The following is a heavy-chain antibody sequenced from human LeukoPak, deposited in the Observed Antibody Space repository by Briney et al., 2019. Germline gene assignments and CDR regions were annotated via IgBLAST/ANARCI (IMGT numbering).Heavy chain of an antibody. CDR3: ARRARATAGGDYFDY. Sequence: SETLSLTCTVSGGSISSYYWTWIRQPPGKGLEWIGYIYYSGNTNYNPSLKSRVTISLDTSRNQFSLKLISVTAANTAVYYCARRARATAGGDYFDYWGQGTLVTVSS. D-gene: IGHD6-13*01. J-gene: IGHJ4*02. V-gene: IGHV4-59*08. CDR1: GGSISSYY. CDR2: IYYSGNT.